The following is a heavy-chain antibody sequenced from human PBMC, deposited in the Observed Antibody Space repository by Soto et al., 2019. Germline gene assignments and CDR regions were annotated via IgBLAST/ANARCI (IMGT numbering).Heavy chain of an antibody. V-gene: IGHV4-61*01. CDR1: GGSVNIGTYY. D-gene: IGHD2-21*01. CDR3: TRGGDAYKNGH. CDR2: IHSSGST. Sequence: QVQLQESGPGLVKPSETLSLTSTVPGGSVNIGTYYCSWIRQPPGKGLEWIGFIHSSGSTNYNPSLKSRVTMSVDTSKNQFSLKLTSVNAADTAVYYCTRGGDAYKNGHWGQGTLVTVSS. J-gene: IGHJ4*02.